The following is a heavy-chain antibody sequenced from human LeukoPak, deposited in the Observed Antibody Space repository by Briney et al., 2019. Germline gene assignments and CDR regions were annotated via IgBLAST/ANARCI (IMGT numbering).Heavy chain of an antibody. V-gene: IGHV4-34*01. J-gene: IGHJ5*02. Sequence: SETLSLTCAVYGGSFSGYYWSWIRQPPGKGLEWIGEINHSGSTNYNPSLKSRVTISVDTSKNQFSLKLSSVTAADTAVYYCARVRYSGYDLGRWFDPWGQGTLVTVSS. CDR1: GGSFSGYY. CDR2: INHSGST. D-gene: IGHD5-12*01. CDR3: ARVRYSGYDLGRWFDP.